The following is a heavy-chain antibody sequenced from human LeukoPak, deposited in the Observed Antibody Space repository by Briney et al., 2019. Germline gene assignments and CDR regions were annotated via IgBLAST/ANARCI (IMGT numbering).Heavy chain of an antibody. CDR1: GGTFSSYA. CDR3: ARSGSGYIHYFDY. J-gene: IGHJ4*02. CDR2: ISAYNGNT. Sequence: ASVKVSCKASGGTFSSYAISWVRQAPGQGLEWMGWISAYNGNTNYAQRLQGRVTMTTDTSTSTAYMELRSLRSDDTAVYYCARSGSGYIHYFDYRGQGTLVTVSS. D-gene: IGHD3-22*01. V-gene: IGHV1-18*01.